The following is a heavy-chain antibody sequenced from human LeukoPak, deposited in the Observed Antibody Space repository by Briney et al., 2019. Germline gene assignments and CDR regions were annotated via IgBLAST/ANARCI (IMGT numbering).Heavy chain of an antibody. CDR1: GFTFGDYA. D-gene: IGHD3-22*01. V-gene: IGHV3-23*01. J-gene: IGHJ4*02. Sequence: GGSLRLSCTASGFTFGDYAMSWVRQAPGKGLEWVSAISGSGGSTYYADSVKGRFTISRDNSKNTLYLQMNSLRAEDTAVYYCAKDSPYYDSSYNDCWGQGTLVTVSS. CDR3: AKDSPYYDSSYNDC. CDR2: ISGSGGST.